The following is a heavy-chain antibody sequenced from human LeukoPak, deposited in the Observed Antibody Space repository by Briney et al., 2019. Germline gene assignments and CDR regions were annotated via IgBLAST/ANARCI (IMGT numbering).Heavy chain of an antibody. CDR2: INPNSGGT. D-gene: IGHD3-22*01. V-gene: IGHV1-2*02. J-gene: IGHJ3*02. CDR1: GYTFTGYY. Sequence: GASVKVSCKASGYTFTGYYMHWVRQAPGQGLEWMGWINPNSGGTNYAQKFQGRVTMTRDTSISTAYMELSRLRSDDTAVYYCAGFPLYYYDSSGYYDAFDIWGQGTMVTVSS. CDR3: AGFPLYYYDSSGYYDAFDI.